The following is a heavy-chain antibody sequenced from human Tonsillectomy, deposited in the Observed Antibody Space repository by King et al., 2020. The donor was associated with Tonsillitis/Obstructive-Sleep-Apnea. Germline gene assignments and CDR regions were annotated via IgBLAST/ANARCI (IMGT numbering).Heavy chain of an antibody. V-gene: IGHV2-5*02. CDR2: IYWDDDK. D-gene: IGHD6-13*01. Sequence: TLQESGPTLVKPTQTLTLTCTFSGFSLSTSGVGVGWIRQPPGQALEWLALIYWDDDKRYSPSLKSRLTITKDTSKNQVVLTMTNMNPVDTATYYCAHIDSSSLDWEVYDAFDIWGQGTMVTVSS. CDR3: AHIDSSSLDWEVYDAFDI. CDR1: GFSLSTSGVG. J-gene: IGHJ3*02.